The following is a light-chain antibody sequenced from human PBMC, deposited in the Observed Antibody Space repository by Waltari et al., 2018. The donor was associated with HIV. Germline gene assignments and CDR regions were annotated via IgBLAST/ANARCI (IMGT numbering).Light chain of an antibody. Sequence: QLVLTQSPSASASLGASVKLTCTLSSGHSSYAIAWHTQQPEKGPRYLMKLNSDGSHSKGDGIPDRFSGSSSGAERYLTISSLQSEDEADYYCQTWGTGIPVFGGGTKLTVL. J-gene: IGLJ2*01. CDR2: LNSDGSH. CDR1: SGHSSYA. CDR3: QTWGTGIPV. V-gene: IGLV4-69*01.